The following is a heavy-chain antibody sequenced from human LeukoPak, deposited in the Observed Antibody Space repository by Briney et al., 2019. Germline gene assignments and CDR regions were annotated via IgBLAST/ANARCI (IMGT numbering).Heavy chain of an antibody. V-gene: IGHV4-59*08. J-gene: IGHJ5*02. CDR1: GGSISSYS. CDR3: GGVVVVAATNTPYNWFDP. D-gene: IGHD2-15*01. Sequence: SETLSLTCTVSGGSISSYSRSWIRQPPGKGLEWIGYIYYSGSTNYNPSLKSRVTISVDTSNNQFSLKLSSVTAADTAVYYCGGVVVVAATNTPYNWFDPWGQGTLVTVSS. CDR2: IYYSGST.